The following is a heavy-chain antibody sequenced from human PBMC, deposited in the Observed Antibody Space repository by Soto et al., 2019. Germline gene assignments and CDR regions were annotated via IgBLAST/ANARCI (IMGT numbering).Heavy chain of an antibody. J-gene: IGHJ4*02. D-gene: IGHD3-22*01. Sequence: ASVKVSCKASGYTFTSYAMHWVRQAPGQRLEWMGWINAGNGNTKYSQKFQGRVTITRDTSASTAYMELSSLRSEDTAVYYCAKEYYYDSSGYGPFDYWGQGTLVTVSS. CDR1: GYTFTSYA. CDR3: AKEYYYDSSGYGPFDY. V-gene: IGHV1-3*01. CDR2: INAGNGNT.